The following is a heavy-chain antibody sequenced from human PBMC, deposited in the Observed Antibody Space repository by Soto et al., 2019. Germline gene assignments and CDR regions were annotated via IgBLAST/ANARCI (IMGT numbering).Heavy chain of an antibody. V-gene: IGHV4-39*01. J-gene: IGHJ4*02. D-gene: IGHD6-6*01. CDR2: IYYSGST. CDR3: ARRSALVPSGFDY. Sequence: QLQLQESGPGLVKPSETLSLTCTVSGGSISSSSYYWGWIRQPPGKGLEWIGSIYYSGSTYYNPSLKSRVTISVDTSKNQFSLKLSSVTAADTAVYYCARRSALVPSGFDYWGQGTLVTVSS. CDR1: GGSISSSSYY.